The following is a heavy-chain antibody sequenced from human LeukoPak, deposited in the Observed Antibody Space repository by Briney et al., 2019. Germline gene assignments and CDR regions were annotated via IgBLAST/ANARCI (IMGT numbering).Heavy chain of an antibody. J-gene: IGHJ4*02. D-gene: IGHD3-22*01. CDR3: AKDVWDYYDSSGYYWGRYFDY. Sequence: GGSLRLSCAASGFTFSSYEMNWVRQAPGKGLEWVSYISSSGSTIYYADSVKGRFTISRDNAKNSLYLQMNSLRAEDTAVYYCAKDVWDYYDSSGYYWGRYFDYWGQGTLVTVSS. V-gene: IGHV3-48*03. CDR2: ISSSGSTI. CDR1: GFTFSSYE.